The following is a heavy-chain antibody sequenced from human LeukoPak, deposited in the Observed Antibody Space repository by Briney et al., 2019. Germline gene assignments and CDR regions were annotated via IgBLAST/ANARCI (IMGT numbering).Heavy chain of an antibody. V-gene: IGHV4-39*01. CDR3: GTSGVVVTAILPYYFDY. CDR2: IYYSGST. Sequence: SETLSLTCTVSGGSITNKNYYWGWIRQPPGKGLEWIGSIYYSGSTYYNPSLKSRVTISVDTSKNQFSLKLSSVTAADTAVYYCGTSGVVVTAILPYYFDYWGQGTLVTVSS. CDR1: GGSITNKNYY. J-gene: IGHJ4*02. D-gene: IGHD2-21*02.